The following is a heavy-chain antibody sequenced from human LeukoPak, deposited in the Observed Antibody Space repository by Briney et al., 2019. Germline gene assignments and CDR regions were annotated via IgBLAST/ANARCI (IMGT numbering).Heavy chain of an antibody. J-gene: IGHJ5*02. D-gene: IGHD3-10*01. CDR2: IHHSGST. V-gene: IGHV4-31*03. CDR3: ASYGSGSYRFDP. Sequence: SETLSLTCTVSGVSISSGNYYWSWIRQHPGKGLEWIGYIHHSGSTYYNPSLKSRVIISVDTSKNQFSLKLNSVTAADTAVYYCASYGSGSYRFDPWGQGTLVTVSS. CDR1: GVSISSGNYY.